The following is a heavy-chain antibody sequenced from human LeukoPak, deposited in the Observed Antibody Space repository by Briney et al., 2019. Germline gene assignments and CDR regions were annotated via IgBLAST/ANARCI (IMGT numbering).Heavy chain of an antibody. CDR1: GYSFNSYW. J-gene: IGHJ4*02. D-gene: IGHD1-26*01. CDR2: IYPGDSDA. Sequence: GESLKISCKGSGYSFNSYWIGWVRQLPGKGLKWMGIIYPGDSDARYSPSFQGQVTISADKSISTAYLQWSSLKASDTAMYYCARRRDLYSGSYYPFDYWGQGTLVTVSS. CDR3: ARRRDLYSGSYYPFDY. V-gene: IGHV5-51*01.